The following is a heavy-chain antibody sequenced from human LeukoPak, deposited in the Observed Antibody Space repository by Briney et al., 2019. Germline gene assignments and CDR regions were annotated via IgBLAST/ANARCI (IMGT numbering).Heavy chain of an antibody. D-gene: IGHD3-22*01. V-gene: IGHV3-48*04. J-gene: IGHJ4*02. CDR1: GFTFSSYS. Sequence: GGSLRLSCVACGFTFSSYSMNWVRQAPGKGLEGVSYISSSGSTIYYADSVKGRFTISRDNAKNSLYLQMNSLRAEDTAVYYCARDSRSGYSIDYWGQGTLVTVSS. CDR3: ARDSRSGYSIDY. CDR2: ISSSGSTI.